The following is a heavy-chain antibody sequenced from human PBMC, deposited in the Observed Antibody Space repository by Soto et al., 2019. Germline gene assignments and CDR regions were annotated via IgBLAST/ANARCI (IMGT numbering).Heavy chain of an antibody. Sequence: HPGGSLRLSCTTSGFIFSSYGMHWVRQAPGKGLEWVGVISYDGIIKFYGDSVKGRFTISRDKSNNTLYLQMNRLRAEDTAVYYCAKDWARDGYNYFEAFDIWGQGTMVTVSS. CDR2: ISYDGIIK. CDR1: GFIFSSYG. J-gene: IGHJ3*02. CDR3: AKDWARDGYNYFEAFDI. D-gene: IGHD5-12*01. V-gene: IGHV3-30*18.